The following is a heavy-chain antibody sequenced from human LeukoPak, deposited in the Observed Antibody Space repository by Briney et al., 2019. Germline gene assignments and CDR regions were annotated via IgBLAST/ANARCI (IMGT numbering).Heavy chain of an antibody. CDR2: ISGTGGST. CDR3: ARGSGSRYYFDY. J-gene: IGHJ4*02. V-gene: IGHV3-23*01. D-gene: IGHD3-10*01. CDR1: GSTFSSYV. Sequence: PGGSLRLSCAASGSTFSSYVMSWVRQAPGKGLEWVSAISGTGGSTNYADSVKGRFTFSRDNSQNTRYLQMISLRADDTAVYYCARGSGSRYYFDYWGQGTLVTVSS.